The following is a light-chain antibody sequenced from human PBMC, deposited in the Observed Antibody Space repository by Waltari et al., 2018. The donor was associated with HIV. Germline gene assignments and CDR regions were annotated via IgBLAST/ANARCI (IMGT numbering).Light chain of an antibody. V-gene: IGLV3-1*01. Sequence: SYEVTQPPSVSVSPGQTASITCSGPNLGNKYTAWYQQKPGQSPVLVIYEDNKRRSGTPERFSGSNSGDTATLTISGTQAMDEADYYCQAWDSSTVVFGGGTRLTVL. CDR3: QAWDSSTVV. CDR1: NLGNKY. J-gene: IGLJ2*01. CDR2: EDN.